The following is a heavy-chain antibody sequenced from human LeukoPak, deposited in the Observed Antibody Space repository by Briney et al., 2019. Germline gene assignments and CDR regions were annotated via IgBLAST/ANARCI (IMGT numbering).Heavy chain of an antibody. Sequence: PGGSLRLSCAASRFTYSHYGMHWVRQAPGKGLEWVAVIWSDATEKYYADSVKGRFTISRDNVDNTLYLQMNKLKAEDTAVYYCAKDAQRGFDYSNSLEYWGQGTLVTVSS. CDR3: AKDAQRGFDYSNSLEY. CDR1: RFTYSHYG. D-gene: IGHD4-11*01. CDR2: IWSDATEK. J-gene: IGHJ4*02. V-gene: IGHV3-33*03.